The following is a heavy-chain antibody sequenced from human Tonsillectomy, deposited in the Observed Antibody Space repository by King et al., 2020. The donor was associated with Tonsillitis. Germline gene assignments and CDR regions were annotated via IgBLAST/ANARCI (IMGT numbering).Heavy chain of an antibody. V-gene: IGHV3-7*01. J-gene: IGHJ4*02. CDR1: GFTFSSYW. CDR2: IKQDGSER. CDR3: ASQTSGWYGAGYYFDY. Sequence: GQLVQSGGGLVQPGGSLRLSCAASGFTFSSYWMTWVRQAPGKGLEWVANIKQDGSERYYVDSVKGRFTISRDYAKNSLYLQMNSLRAEDTAVYFCASQTSGWYGAGYYFDYWGQGTLFTVSS. D-gene: IGHD6-19*01.